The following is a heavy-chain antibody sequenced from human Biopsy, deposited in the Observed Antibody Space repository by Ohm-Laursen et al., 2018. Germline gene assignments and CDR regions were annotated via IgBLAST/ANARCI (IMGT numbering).Heavy chain of an antibody. CDR1: GFTFSNSW. CDR2: IKPDGSEK. CDR3: ATTGGGL. J-gene: IGHJ3*01. D-gene: IGHD3-16*01. V-gene: IGHV3-7*01. Sequence: SLRLSCAASGFTFSNSWMRWFRQAPGKGLEWVANIKPDGSEKSYVDSVRGRFTISRDNAKNSLYLQMNSLTAEDTASYYCATTGGGLWSQGTMVTVSS.